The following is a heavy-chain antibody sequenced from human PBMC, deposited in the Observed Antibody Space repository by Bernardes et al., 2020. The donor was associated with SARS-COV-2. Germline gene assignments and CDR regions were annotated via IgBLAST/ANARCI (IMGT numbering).Heavy chain of an antibody. J-gene: IGHJ6*02. Sequence: SETLSLTCTVSGGSISSYYWSWIRQPPGKGLEWIGYIYYSGTTNYNPSLKSRVTISVDTSKNQISLKLSSVTAADTAVYYCARETSYSSTYYYYGMDVWGQGTTVTVSS. D-gene: IGHD6-13*01. CDR1: GGSISSYY. CDR3: ARETSYSSTYYYYGMDV. CDR2: IYYSGTT. V-gene: IGHV4-59*01.